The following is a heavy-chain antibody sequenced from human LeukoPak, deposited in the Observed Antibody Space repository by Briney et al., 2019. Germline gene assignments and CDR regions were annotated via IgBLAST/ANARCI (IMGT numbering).Heavy chain of an antibody. J-gene: IGHJ4*02. CDR1: GFTFSDFG. D-gene: IGHD3-10*01. CDR3: ARDRGKSLGTSYFDC. Sequence: PGGSLRLSCAASGFTFSDFGMHWVRQAPGRGLEWAAVMRNDERDTYYADSVKGRFTISRDNSKNTLYLQVNSLRAEDTAVYYCARDRGKSLGTSYFDCWGQGTLVTVSS. V-gene: IGHV3-33*01. CDR2: MRNDERDT.